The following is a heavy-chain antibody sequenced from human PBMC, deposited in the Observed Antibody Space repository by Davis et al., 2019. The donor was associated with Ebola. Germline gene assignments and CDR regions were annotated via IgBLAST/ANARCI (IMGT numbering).Heavy chain of an antibody. CDR3: ARLRSITRLTSFYY. V-gene: IGHV5-51*01. D-gene: IGHD3-10*01. CDR2: IYPGDSET. J-gene: IGHJ4*02. CDR1: GYSFTTYW. Sequence: GESLKISCKVSGYSFTTYWIGWVRQLPGKGLECMGIIYPGDSETRYSPSFQGQVTISADKSITTAYLQWSSLKASDTAMYYCARLRSITRLTSFYYWGQGTLVTVSS.